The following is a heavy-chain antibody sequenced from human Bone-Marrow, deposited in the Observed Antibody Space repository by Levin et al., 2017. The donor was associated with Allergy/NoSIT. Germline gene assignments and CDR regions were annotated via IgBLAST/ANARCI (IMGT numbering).Heavy chain of an antibody. CDR2: ISTSAYII. CDR3: ARDRMLRGGTYGFDI. V-gene: IGHV3-11*01. J-gene: IGHJ3*02. Sequence: SCAASGFNFTDHYMNWIRQSPGKGLEWVSSISTSAYIIYYADSVKGRFTISRDNAKNSLYLQMSSLRAEDTAVYYCARDRMLRGGTYGFDIWGHGTMVTVSS. CDR1: GFNFTDHY. D-gene: IGHD3-10*01.